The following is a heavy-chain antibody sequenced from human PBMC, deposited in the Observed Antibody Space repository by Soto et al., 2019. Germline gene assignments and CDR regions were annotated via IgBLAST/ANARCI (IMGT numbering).Heavy chain of an antibody. Sequence: QVQLQESGPGLVKPSETLSLTCTVSGGSISSYYWSWIRQPPGKGLEWIGYIYYSGSTNYNPSLKSRVTISVDTSKNQFSLKLSSVTAADTAVYYCAVEEAAALGDYYYGMDVWGQGTTVTVSS. CDR2: IYYSGST. V-gene: IGHV4-59*01. CDR3: AVEEAAALGDYYYGMDV. D-gene: IGHD6-13*01. J-gene: IGHJ6*02. CDR1: GGSISSYY.